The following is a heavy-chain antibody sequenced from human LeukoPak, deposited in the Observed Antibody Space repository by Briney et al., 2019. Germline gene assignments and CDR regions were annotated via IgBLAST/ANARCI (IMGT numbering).Heavy chain of an antibody. CDR3: ARGEMATILSVLDY. Sequence: GGSLRLSCAASGFTVSSNYMSWVRQAPGKGLEWVSVIYSGGTTYYADSVKDRFTISRDTSTSTVYMELSSLRSEDTAVYYCARGEMATILSVLDYWGQGTLVTVSS. V-gene: IGHV3-53*05. CDR2: IYSGGTT. CDR1: GFTVSSNY. D-gene: IGHD5-24*01. J-gene: IGHJ4*02.